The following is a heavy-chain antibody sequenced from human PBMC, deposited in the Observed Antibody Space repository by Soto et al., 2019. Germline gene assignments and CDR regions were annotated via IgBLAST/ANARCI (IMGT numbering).Heavy chain of an antibody. CDR1: GYTFTNYA. CDR3: GRSACSSTTCYAPDY. V-gene: IGHV1-3*01. J-gene: IGHJ4*02. D-gene: IGHD2-2*01. CDR2: ITAGNGNT. Sequence: ASVKVSCKSSGYTFTNYAIHWVRQAPGQRPEWMGWITAGNGNTKYAQNFQGRVTIGRDTSASTAYMELTSLRSEDTAVYYCGRSACSSTTCYAPDYWGQGTLVTVSS.